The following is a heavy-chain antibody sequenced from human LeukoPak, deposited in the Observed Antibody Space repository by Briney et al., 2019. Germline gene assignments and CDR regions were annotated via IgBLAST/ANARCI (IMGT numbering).Heavy chain of an antibody. CDR3: ARARAVAAAGPPAH. Sequence: PGGSLRLSCAASGFTLSSYIMNWVRQAPGKGLEWVSSISSSSSNTYYADSVKGRFTISRDNAKNSLYLQMNSLRADDTAVYYCARARAVAAAGPPAHWGQGTLVTVSS. V-gene: IGHV3-21*01. J-gene: IGHJ4*02. D-gene: IGHD6-13*01. CDR2: ISSSSSNT. CDR1: GFTLSSYI.